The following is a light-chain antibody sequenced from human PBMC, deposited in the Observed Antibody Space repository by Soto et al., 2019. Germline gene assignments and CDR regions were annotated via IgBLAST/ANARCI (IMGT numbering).Light chain of an antibody. Sequence: DIQMTQSPSTLSASVGDRVTITCRASQSISSWLAWYQQRPGKAPKLLIFKASRLESGVPSRFSGSGSGTEFTLAISDLQPDDFATYYCXQXDSSFPGGSFGQGTKLEIK. CDR3: XQXDSSFPGGS. V-gene: IGKV1-5*03. J-gene: IGKJ2*01. CDR2: KAS. CDR1: QSISSW.